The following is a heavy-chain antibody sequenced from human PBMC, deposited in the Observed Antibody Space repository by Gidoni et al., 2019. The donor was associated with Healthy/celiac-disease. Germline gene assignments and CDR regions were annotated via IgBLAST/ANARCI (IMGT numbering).Heavy chain of an antibody. CDR2: IYPGDSDT. Sequence: EVQLVQSGAEVKKPGASLTIFCKGSEYSFTSYWIGWVRQMPGKVLEWMVIIYPGDSDTRYSPSFQGQVTISADKSISTAYLQWSSLKASDTAMYYCARRKDYYGSGDYWGQGTLVTVSS. CDR1: EYSFTSYW. D-gene: IGHD3-10*01. J-gene: IGHJ4*02. V-gene: IGHV5-51*01. CDR3: ARRKDYYGSGDY.